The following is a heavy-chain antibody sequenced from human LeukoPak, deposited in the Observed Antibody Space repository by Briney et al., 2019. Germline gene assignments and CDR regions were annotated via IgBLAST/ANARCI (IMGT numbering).Heavy chain of an antibody. D-gene: IGHD2-2*01. Sequence: PSETLSLTCTVSGGSISSYYWSWIRQPPGKGLEWIGYIYYSGSTNYNPSLKSRVTISVDTSKNQFSLKLSSVTAADTAVYYCARVGYCGSTSCPGGFDPWGQGTLVTVSS. J-gene: IGHJ5*02. CDR3: ARVGYCGSTSCPGGFDP. CDR1: GGSISSYY. V-gene: IGHV4-59*01. CDR2: IYYSGST.